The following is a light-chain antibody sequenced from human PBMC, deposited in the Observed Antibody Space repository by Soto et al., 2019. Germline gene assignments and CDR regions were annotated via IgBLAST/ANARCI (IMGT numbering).Light chain of an antibody. CDR2: DDN. J-gene: IGLJ1*01. CDR3: GAWDSSLSAYV. V-gene: IGLV1-51*01. Sequence: QPVLTQPRSVSAAPGQKVSISCSGSSSNLGGNSVSWYQQLPGTAPKLLIYDDNKRPSGVPDRFSGSKSGTSATLGITGLQTGDEADYYCGAWDSSLSAYVFGTGTKVTVL. CDR1: SSNLGGNS.